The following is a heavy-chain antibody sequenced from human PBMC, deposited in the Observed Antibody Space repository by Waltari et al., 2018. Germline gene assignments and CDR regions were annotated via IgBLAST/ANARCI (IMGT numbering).Heavy chain of an antibody. CDR2: VHRSGRT. V-gene: IGHV4-4*02. CDR1: GDSMSSTDW. J-gene: IGHJ4*02. CDR3: ARDRGRGIYLDT. Sequence: QLQLQESGPGLVKPSGTLSLNCAVSGDSMSSTDWWSWLRQSPQKGLEWIGQVHRSGRTNYNPSFASRVTVSVDTSKNLFSLKVTSATAADTAIYFCARDRGRGIYLDTWGPGTLVTVSP. D-gene: IGHD2-15*01.